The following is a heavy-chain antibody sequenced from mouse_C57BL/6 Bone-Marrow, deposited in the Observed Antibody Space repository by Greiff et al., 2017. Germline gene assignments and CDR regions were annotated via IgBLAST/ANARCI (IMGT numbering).Heavy chain of an antibody. CDR2: FHPYNDDT. CDR3: ARCNTFFYYFDY. CDR1: GYTFTTYP. Sequence: LVESGAELVKPGASVKMSCKASGYTFTTYPIEWMKQNHGKSLEWIGNFHPYNDDTKYNEQFKGKATLTVEKSSNTVYLELSRLTSDDSAVYYCARCNTFFYYFDYWGQGTTLTVSS. V-gene: IGHV1-47*01. J-gene: IGHJ2*01. D-gene: IGHD5-1-1*01.